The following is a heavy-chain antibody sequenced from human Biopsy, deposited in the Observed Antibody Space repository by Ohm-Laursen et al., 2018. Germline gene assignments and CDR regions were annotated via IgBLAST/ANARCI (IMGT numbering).Heavy chain of an antibody. CDR3: ARWTPEYDSSRYYLDAFDI. V-gene: IGHV4-59*07. CDR1: GGSISSDY. J-gene: IGHJ3*02. D-gene: IGHD3-22*01. CDR2: IYYSGST. Sequence: SDTLSLTCPVSGGSISSDYWSWIRQTPGKGLEWIGYIYYSGSTNYNPSLKSRVTISVDTSKNQFSLKLSFVTAADTAVYYCARWTPEYDSSRYYLDAFDIWGQGTKVTVSS.